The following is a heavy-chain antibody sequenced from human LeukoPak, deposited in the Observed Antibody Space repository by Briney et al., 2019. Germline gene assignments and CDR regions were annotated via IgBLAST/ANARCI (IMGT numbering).Heavy chain of an antibody. J-gene: IGHJ4*02. CDR1: GGSISSYY. CDR3: ARVPGYSSSEYYFDY. D-gene: IGHD6-13*01. Sequence: SETLSLTCTVSGGSISSYYWSWIRQPAGKGLEWIGRIYTSGSTNYNPSLKSRVTISVDTSKNQFSLKLSSVTAADTAVYCCARVPGYSSSEYYFDYWGQGTLVTVSS. V-gene: IGHV4-4*07. CDR2: IYTSGST.